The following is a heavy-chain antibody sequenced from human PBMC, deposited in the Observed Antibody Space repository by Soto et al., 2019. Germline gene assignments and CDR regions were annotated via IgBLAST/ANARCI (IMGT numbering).Heavy chain of an antibody. CDR2: ISGSGGST. CDR1: GXTFSSYS. J-gene: IGHJ6*02. V-gene: IGHV3-23*01. CDR3: ANRGIQLWPKHYYYYYGMDV. Sequence: GSLRLTCAAPGXTFSSYSMSWVRQAPGKGLEGVSAISGSGGSTYYADSVKGRFTISRYNSNNTLYLQMNSLRAEETAVYYCANRGIQLWPKHYYYYYGMDVWGQGNTLTVS. D-gene: IGHD5-18*01.